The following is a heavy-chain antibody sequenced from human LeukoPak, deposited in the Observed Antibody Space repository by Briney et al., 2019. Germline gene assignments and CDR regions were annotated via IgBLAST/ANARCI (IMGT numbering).Heavy chain of an antibody. V-gene: IGHV3-23*01. Sequence: PGGSLRLSCAASGFTFSTFDMSWVRQAPGKGLEWVSPVTVNGGSTYYAGSVKGRFTISRDNSKNTLYLQMNRLRAEDTAVYYCARTTGTYSSGYYYWYFDLWGRGTLVTVSS. D-gene: IGHD6-19*01. CDR2: VTVNGGST. CDR1: GFTFSTFD. CDR3: ARTTGTYSSGYYYWYFDL. J-gene: IGHJ2*01.